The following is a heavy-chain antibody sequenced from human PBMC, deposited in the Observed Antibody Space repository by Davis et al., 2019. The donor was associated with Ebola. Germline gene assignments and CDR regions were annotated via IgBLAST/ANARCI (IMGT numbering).Heavy chain of an antibody. V-gene: IGHV1-46*01. CDR2: VNPSGGST. Sequence: AASVTVSCKAFGYTFTSYYIHWVRQAPGHGLEWMGIVNPSGGSTTYAQKFQGRVTMTRDTSTSTVYMELSSLRSEDTAVYYCASGTYYGSGSYIDYWGQGTLVTVSS. J-gene: IGHJ4*02. CDR3: ASGTYYGSGSYIDY. CDR1: GYTFTSYY. D-gene: IGHD3-10*01.